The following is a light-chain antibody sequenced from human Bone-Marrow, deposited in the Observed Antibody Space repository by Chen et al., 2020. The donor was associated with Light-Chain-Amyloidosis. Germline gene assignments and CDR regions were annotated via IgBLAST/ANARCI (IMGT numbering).Light chain of an antibody. CDR2: AAS. J-gene: IGKJ4*01. CDR1: QSISSY. CDR3: QQSYSTPT. Sequence: DTQMTQSPSSLSASVGDRVTITCRASQSISSYLNWYQQKPGKAPKLLIYAASSLQSGVPSRFSGSGSGTDFTLTISSLQPEDFVTYYCQQSYSTPTFGGGTKVEIK. V-gene: IGKV1-39*01.